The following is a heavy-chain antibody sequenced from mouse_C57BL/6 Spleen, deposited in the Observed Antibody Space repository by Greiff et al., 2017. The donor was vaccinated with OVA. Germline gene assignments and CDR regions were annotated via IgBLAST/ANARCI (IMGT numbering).Heavy chain of an antibody. V-gene: IGHV7-3*01. Sequence: EVNLVESGGGLVQPGGSLSLSCAASGFTFTDYYMSWVRQPPGKALEWLGFIRHKANGYTTEYSASVKGRFTISRDNSQSILYLQMNALRAEDSATYYCARYIYGDFDYWGQGTTLTVSS. CDR3: ARYIYGDFDY. CDR2: IRHKANGYTT. CDR1: GFTFTDYY. J-gene: IGHJ2*01. D-gene: IGHD1-1*01.